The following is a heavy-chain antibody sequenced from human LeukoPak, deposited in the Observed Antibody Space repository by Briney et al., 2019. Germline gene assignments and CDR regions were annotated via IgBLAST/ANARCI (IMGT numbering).Heavy chain of an antibody. Sequence: SETLSLTCTVSGGSISSSSYYWGWIRQPPGKGLEWIGSIYYSGSTYYNPSLKSRVTISVDTSKNQFSLKLRSVTVADTAVYYCARVLVMVAAADYWGQGTLVTVSS. D-gene: IGHD2-15*01. CDR2: IYYSGST. CDR1: GGSISSSSYY. V-gene: IGHV4-39*07. J-gene: IGHJ4*02. CDR3: ARVLVMVAAADY.